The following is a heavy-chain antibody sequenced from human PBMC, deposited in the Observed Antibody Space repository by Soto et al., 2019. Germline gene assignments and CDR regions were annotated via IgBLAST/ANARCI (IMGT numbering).Heavy chain of an antibody. Sequence: TGGSLRLSCAASGFTFSRYAMSWVRQAPGKGLEWVSAISGSGGSTYYADSVKGRFTISRDNSKNTLYLQMNSLRAEDTAVYYCAKSGSTISYYYYYGMDVWGQGTTVTVSS. J-gene: IGHJ6*02. CDR2: ISGSGGST. CDR1: GFTFSRYA. CDR3: AKSGSTISYYYYYGMDV. D-gene: IGHD2-2*02. V-gene: IGHV3-23*01.